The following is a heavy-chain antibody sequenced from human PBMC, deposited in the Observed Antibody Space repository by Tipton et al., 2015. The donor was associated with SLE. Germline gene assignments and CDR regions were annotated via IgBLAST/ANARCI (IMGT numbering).Heavy chain of an antibody. CDR3: ARDTYFGLDV. J-gene: IGHJ6*02. D-gene: IGHD5-18*01. CDR1: GGPTSSYY. V-gene: IGHV4-59*08. Sequence: TLSLTCTVSGGPTSSYYWGWIRQPPGKGLEWIASIYYSGTISYNPSLKSRVTMSIDMSKNQFSLSLTSVTAADTAIYYCARDTYFGLDVWGQGTTVIVSS. CDR2: IYYSGTI.